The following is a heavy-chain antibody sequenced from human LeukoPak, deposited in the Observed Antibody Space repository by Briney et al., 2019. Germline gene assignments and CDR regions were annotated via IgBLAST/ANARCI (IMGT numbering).Heavy chain of an antibody. CDR3: ARGNTYSDY. J-gene: IGHJ4*02. Sequence: GGSLRLSCAASGFSFRSYEMNWVRQAPGQGLEWVSFISTGDSAISYAESVKGRFTISRDNAKNSLYLQMNSLRAEDTAVYYCARGNTYSDYWGQGTLVTVSS. CDR1: GFSFRSYE. D-gene: IGHD2-21*01. CDR2: ISTGDSAI. V-gene: IGHV3-48*03.